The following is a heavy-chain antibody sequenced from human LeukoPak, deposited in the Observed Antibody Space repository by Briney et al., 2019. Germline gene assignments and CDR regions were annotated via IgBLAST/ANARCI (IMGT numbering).Heavy chain of an antibody. Sequence: SETLSLTCTVSGGSISSYYWSWIRQPPGKGLEWIGYIYYSGSTNHNPSLKSRVTISVDTSKNQLSLKLSSVTAADTAVYYCARFNFGEYYYYYMDVWGKGTTVTVSS. D-gene: IGHD3-16*01. CDR2: IYYSGST. J-gene: IGHJ6*03. V-gene: IGHV4-59*12. CDR3: ARFNFGEYYYYYMDV. CDR1: GGSISSYY.